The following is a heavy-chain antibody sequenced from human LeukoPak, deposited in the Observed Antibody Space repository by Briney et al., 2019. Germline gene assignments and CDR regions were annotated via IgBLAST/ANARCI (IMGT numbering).Heavy chain of an antibody. CDR2: IFYSGAT. Sequence: SETLSLTCTVSGGSISSYYWSWIRQPPGKGLEWIGFIFYSGATNYNPSLKSRVTISVDTSKNQFSLKLSSVTAADTAVYYCARGGWNKFDYWGQGTLVTVSS. V-gene: IGHV4-59*01. D-gene: IGHD3-22*01. CDR1: GGSISSYY. J-gene: IGHJ4*02. CDR3: ARGGWNKFDY.